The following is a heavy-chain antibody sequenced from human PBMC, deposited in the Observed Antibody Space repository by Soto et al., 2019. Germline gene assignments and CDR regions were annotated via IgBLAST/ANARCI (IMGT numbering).Heavy chain of an antibody. Sequence: EVQLVESGGGLVQPGGSLRLSCAASGFTFSSYSMNWVRQAPGKGLEWVSYISSSSSTIYYADSVKGRFTISRDNAKSSLYLQMNRLRDEDTAVYYCARDGIAAAGTVYYGMDVWGQGTTVTVSS. CDR2: ISSSSSTI. J-gene: IGHJ6*02. D-gene: IGHD6-13*01. CDR1: GFTFSSYS. CDR3: ARDGIAAAGTVYYGMDV. V-gene: IGHV3-48*02.